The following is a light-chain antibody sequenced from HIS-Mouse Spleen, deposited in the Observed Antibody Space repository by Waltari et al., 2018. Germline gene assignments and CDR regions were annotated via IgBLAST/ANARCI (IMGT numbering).Light chain of an antibody. Sequence: QSALTQPRSVSGSPGQSVTSPFTGTSSDVGGYNYVSWYQQHQGKAPNLMIYDVSKRPSGVPDRFSGSKSGNTASLTISGLQAEDEADYYCCSYAGSYTLVFGGGTKLTVL. CDR1: SSDVGGYNY. CDR3: CSYAGSYTLV. V-gene: IGLV2-11*01. CDR2: DVS. J-gene: IGLJ3*02.